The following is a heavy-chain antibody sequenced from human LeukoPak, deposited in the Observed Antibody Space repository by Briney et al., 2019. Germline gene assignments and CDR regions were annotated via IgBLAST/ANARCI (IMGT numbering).Heavy chain of an antibody. CDR2: ISGSGGGT. Sequence: GGSLRLSCAVSGFTFSNYAMSWVRQAPGKGLEWISVISGSGGGTDDADSVRGRFTISRDNSRDTLYLQMYSLRVEDTAIYYCARVEGYDSWGLYSDGLHDWVQGTMVTVS. D-gene: IGHD3-22*01. J-gene: IGHJ3*01. V-gene: IGHV3-23*01. CDR3: ARVEGYDSWGLYSDGLHD. CDR1: GFTFSNYA.